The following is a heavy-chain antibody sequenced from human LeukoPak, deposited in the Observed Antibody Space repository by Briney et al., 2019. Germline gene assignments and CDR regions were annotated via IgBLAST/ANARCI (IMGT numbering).Heavy chain of an antibody. V-gene: IGHV3-23*01. D-gene: IGHD3-22*01. CDR1: GFIFSNYA. CDR3: AKEGYYYDSSGYYYDY. CDR2: FSGSGGST. J-gene: IGHJ4*02. Sequence: PGGSLRLSCAASGFIFSNYAMSWVRQAPGKGLQWVSAFSGSGGSTYYADSVKGRFTISRDNSKNTLYLQMNSLRAEDTAVYYCAKEGYYYDSSGYYYDYWGQGTLVTVSS.